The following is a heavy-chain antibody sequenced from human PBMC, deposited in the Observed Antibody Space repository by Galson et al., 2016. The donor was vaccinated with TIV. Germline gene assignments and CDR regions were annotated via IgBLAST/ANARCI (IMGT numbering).Heavy chain of an antibody. Sequence: SLRLSCAASGFTFNNYAMTWVRQAPGKGLEWVSTISGTGEITVYADSVRGHFIISRDNSKNTLYLQMKNLIAEDTAVYYCAKYLWTYVWSTFDNRGQGTPVTVSS. CDR2: ISGTGEIT. CDR3: AKYLWTYVWSTFDN. CDR1: GFTFNNYA. V-gene: IGHV3-23*01. J-gene: IGHJ4*02. D-gene: IGHD3/OR15-3a*01.